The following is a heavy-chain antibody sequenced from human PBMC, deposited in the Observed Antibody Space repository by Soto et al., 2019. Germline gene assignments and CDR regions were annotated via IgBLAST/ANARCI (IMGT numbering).Heavy chain of an antibody. Sequence: GGSLRLSCAASGFTFSSYAMSWVRQAPGKGLEWVSAISGSGGSTYYADSVKGRFTISRDNSKNTLYLQMNSLRAEDTAVYYCAKDLFPYSSGWSRFFDYWGQGTVVTDSS. D-gene: IGHD6-19*01. CDR1: GFTFSSYA. J-gene: IGHJ4*02. CDR2: ISGSGGST. CDR3: AKDLFPYSSGWSRFFDY. V-gene: IGHV3-23*01.